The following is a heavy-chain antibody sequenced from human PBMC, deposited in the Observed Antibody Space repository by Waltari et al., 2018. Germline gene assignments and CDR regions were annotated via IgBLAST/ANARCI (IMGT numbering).Heavy chain of an antibody. D-gene: IGHD2-8*02. Sequence: QVQLQQWGAGLLQPSETLSLTCAVYGGSFSGYYWGWIRQPPGRGLEWIGEINHSGNRNYNPSRRGRVVMFVDTSKSQFSLKLNSVTAADTAVYYCVRLEDCTGPGGNCYSGDSFALDVWGQGTTVTVSS. J-gene: IGHJ6*02. CDR1: GGSFSGYY. CDR3: VRLEDCTGPGGNCYSGDSFALDV. CDR2: INHSGNR. V-gene: IGHV4-34*02.